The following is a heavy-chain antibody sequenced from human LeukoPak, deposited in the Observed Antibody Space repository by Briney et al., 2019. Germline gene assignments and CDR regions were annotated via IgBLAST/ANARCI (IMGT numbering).Heavy chain of an antibody. Sequence: GASVKVSCKASGYTFTSYYMHWVRQAPGQGLEWMGIINPSGGSTSYAQKFQGRVTMTRDTSTSTVYMELSSLRPEDTAVYYCARAREDSSGYRNWFDPWGQGTLVTVSS. CDR1: GYTFTSYY. CDR2: INPSGGST. CDR3: ARAREDSSGYRNWFDP. J-gene: IGHJ5*02. D-gene: IGHD3-22*01. V-gene: IGHV1-46*01.